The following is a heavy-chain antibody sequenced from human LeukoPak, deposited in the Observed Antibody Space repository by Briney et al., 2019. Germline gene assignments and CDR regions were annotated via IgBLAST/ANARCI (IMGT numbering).Heavy chain of an antibody. V-gene: IGHV5-51*01. Sequence: GESLKISCKSSGYSFFSYWIGWVRQMPGTGLEWMGMIYPGDSDTRYSPSFQGQVTISADASINTAYLQWSSLQASDTAMYYCARHGRAYGIDYWGQGTLVTVSS. CDR2: IYPGDSDT. J-gene: IGHJ4*02. CDR3: ARHGRAYGIDY. CDR1: GYSFFSYW. D-gene: IGHD1-1*01.